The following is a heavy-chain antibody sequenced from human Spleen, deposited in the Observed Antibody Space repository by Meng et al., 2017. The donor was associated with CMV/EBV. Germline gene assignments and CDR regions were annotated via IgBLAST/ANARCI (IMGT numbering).Heavy chain of an antibody. V-gene: IGHV3-33*06. J-gene: IGHJ6*02. Sequence: GGSLRLSSAASGFTFSSYGMHWVRQAPGKGLEWVAVIWYDGSNKYYADSVKGRFTISRDNSKNTLYPQMNSLRAEDTAVYYCAKDLYYDFWSGYYREYYYYGMDVWGQGTTVTVSS. D-gene: IGHD3-3*01. CDR1: GFTFSSYG. CDR3: AKDLYYDFWSGYYREYYYYGMDV. CDR2: IWYDGSNK.